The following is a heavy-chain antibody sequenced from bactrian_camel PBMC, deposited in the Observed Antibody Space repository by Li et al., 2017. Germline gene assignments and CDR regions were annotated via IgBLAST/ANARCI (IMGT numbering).Heavy chain of an antibody. V-gene: IGHV3S1*01. J-gene: IGHJ6*01. Sequence: HVQLVESGGGSVQAGGSLRLSCEASGYTASRYCMGWFRQAPGEGREGLAFINTGSGRTYYADSVKGRFTVSQDNDKKTLYLQLDSLKPEDTAMYYCAKEGDMWHPFGSWGQGTQVTVS. CDR3: AKEGDMWHPFGS. CDR2: INTGSGRT. CDR1: GYTASRYC. D-gene: IGHD7*01.